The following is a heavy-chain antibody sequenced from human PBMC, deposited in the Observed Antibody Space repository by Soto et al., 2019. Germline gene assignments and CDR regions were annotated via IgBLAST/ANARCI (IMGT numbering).Heavy chain of an antibody. Sequence: PSETLSLTCAVYGGSFSGYYWSWIRQPPGEGLEWIGEINHSGSTNYNPSLKSRVTISVDTSKNQFSLKLSSVTAADTAVYYCARGMSGKYSSSWHNWFDPWGQGTLVTVSS. V-gene: IGHV4-34*01. CDR3: ARGMSGKYSSSWHNWFDP. J-gene: IGHJ5*02. CDR2: INHSGST. CDR1: GGSFSGYY. D-gene: IGHD6-13*01.